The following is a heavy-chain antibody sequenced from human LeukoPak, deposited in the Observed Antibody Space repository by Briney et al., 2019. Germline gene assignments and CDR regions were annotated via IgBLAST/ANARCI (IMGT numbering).Heavy chain of an antibody. CDR1: GGSISSGGHY. CDR2: IYYSGST. V-gene: IGHV4-31*03. Sequence: SQTLSLTCTVSGGSISSGGHYWSWIRQHPGKGLEWIGYIYYSGSTYYNPSLKSRVTISVDTSKNQFSLRLSSVTAADTAVYHCARDYYGSGSPKTNYGMDVWGQGTTVTVSS. J-gene: IGHJ6*02. CDR3: ARDYYGSGSPKTNYGMDV. D-gene: IGHD3-10*01.